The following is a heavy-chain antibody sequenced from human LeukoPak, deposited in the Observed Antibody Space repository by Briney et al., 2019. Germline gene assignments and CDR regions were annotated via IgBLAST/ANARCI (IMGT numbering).Heavy chain of an antibody. Sequence: SETLSLTCAVSGGSISSGAYYWSWIRHYPGKGLEYFGYIYYSGSTYYNPSLKSRVSISVDTSKNQFSLRLSSVTAADTAVYYCARFVGGGYSYGSGYFDYWGQGTLVTVSS. CDR1: GGSISSGAYY. D-gene: IGHD5-18*01. J-gene: IGHJ4*02. CDR2: IYYSGST. V-gene: IGHV4-31*11. CDR3: ARFVGGGYSYGSGYFDY.